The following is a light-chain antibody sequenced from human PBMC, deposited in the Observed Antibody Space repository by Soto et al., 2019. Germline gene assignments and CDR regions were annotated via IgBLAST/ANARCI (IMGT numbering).Light chain of an antibody. J-gene: IGKJ5*01. CDR3: QQYAGSPLT. CDR2: EAS. CDR1: QSVGNNY. Sequence: EIVLAQSPGTLSLSPGQRVTLSCRASQSVGNNYLAWYQQKPGQAPRLLIYEASTRATGIPERFTGSGSGTEFSLTINRLQPEDFAVFYCQQYAGSPLTFGQGTRLEIQ. V-gene: IGKV3-20*01.